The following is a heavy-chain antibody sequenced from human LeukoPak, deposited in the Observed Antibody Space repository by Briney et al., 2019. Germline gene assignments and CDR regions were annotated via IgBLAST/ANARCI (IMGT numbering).Heavy chain of an antibody. CDR1: GYTFTSYD. D-gene: IGHD2-2*01. V-gene: IGHV1-8*03. CDR3: ARAHPAASNWFDP. J-gene: IGHJ5*02. Sequence: ASVKVSCKASGYTFTSYDINWVRQATGQGLEWMGWMNPNSGNTGYAQKFQGRVTITRNTSISTAYMELSSLRSGDTAVYYCARAHPAASNWFDPWGQGTLVTVSS. CDR2: MNPNSGNT.